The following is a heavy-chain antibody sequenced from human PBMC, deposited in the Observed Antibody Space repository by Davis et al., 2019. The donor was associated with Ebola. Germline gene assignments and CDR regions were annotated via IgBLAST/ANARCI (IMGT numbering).Heavy chain of an antibody. D-gene: IGHD1-26*01. CDR2: IYSGGTT. CDR3: AKDTSNIWFDI. Sequence: LSLTCAASGFIVSSNYMSWVRQAPGKGLEWVSVIYSGGTTNYADSVKGRFTISRDNAKNTLYLQMNGLRVDDTAIYYCAKDTSNIWFDIWGQGTMVTVSS. J-gene: IGHJ3*02. CDR1: GFIVSSNY. V-gene: IGHV3-53*01.